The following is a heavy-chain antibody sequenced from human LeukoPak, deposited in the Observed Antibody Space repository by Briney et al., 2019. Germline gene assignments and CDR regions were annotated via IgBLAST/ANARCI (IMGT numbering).Heavy chain of an antibody. J-gene: IGHJ4*02. Sequence: QPGRSLRLSCAASGFTFSSYAMSWVRQAPGKGLEWVSAISGGGDSTYYADSVKGRFAISRDNSKSALNLQMNNLRAEDTAVYYCVKGRGYATGWYSDFWGQGTLVTVSS. V-gene: IGHV3-23*01. CDR3: VKGRGYATGWYSDF. CDR2: ISGGGDST. D-gene: IGHD6-19*01. CDR1: GFTFSSYA.